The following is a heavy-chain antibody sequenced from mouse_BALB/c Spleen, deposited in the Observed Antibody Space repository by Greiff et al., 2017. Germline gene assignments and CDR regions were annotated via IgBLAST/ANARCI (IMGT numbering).Heavy chain of an antibody. CDR3: ARDSDY. Sequence: VQLQQSGPGLVKPSQSLSLTCSVTGYSITSGYYWNWIRQFPGNKLEWMGYISYDGSNNYNPSLKNRISITRDTSKNQFFLKLNSVTTEDTATYYCARDSDYWGQGTTLTVSS. CDR1: GYSITSGYY. J-gene: IGHJ2*01. V-gene: IGHV3-6*02. CDR2: ISYDGSN.